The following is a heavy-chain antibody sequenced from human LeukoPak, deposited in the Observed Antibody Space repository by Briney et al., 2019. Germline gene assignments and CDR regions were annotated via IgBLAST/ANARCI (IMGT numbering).Heavy chain of an antibody. CDR3: ARGQGFLLDL. CDR2: INVGGDT. D-gene: IGHD3-10*01. Sequence: PGGSLRLSCAASGFSVSTKYMSWGRQAPGKGLEWVSIINVGGDTYYADSVKGRFTISRDTSKDTVYLQMDSLRAEDTAVYYCARGQGFLLDLWGQGTLVTVSS. J-gene: IGHJ5*02. V-gene: IGHV3-53*01. CDR1: GFSVSTKY.